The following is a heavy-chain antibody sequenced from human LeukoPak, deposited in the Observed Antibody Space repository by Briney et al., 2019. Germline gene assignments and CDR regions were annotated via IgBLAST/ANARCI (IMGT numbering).Heavy chain of an antibody. J-gene: IGHJ4*02. D-gene: IGHD6-13*01. CDR2: INSDGSST. CDR3: AKGRKASSLPPFDY. Sequence: GSLRLSCAASGFTFSSYWMHWVRQAPGKGLVWVSRINSDGSSTSYADSVKGRFTISRDNAKNTLYLQMNSLRAEDTALYYCAKGRKASSLPPFDYWGQGTLVTVSS. CDR1: GFTFSSYW. V-gene: IGHV3-74*01.